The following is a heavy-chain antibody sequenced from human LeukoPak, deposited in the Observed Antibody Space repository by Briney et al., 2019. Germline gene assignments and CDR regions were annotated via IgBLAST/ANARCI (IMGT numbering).Heavy chain of an antibody. D-gene: IGHD2-21*02. V-gene: IGHV4-59*01. J-gene: IGHJ4*02. CDR2: IYYSGST. CDR1: GGSISSYY. CDR3: ARFVVVTAMFDY. Sequence: SETLSLTCTVSGGSISSYYWSWIRQPPGKGLEWIRYIYYSGSTNYNPSLKSRVTISVDTSKNQFSLKLSSVTAADTAVYYCARFVVVTAMFDYWGQGTLVTVSS.